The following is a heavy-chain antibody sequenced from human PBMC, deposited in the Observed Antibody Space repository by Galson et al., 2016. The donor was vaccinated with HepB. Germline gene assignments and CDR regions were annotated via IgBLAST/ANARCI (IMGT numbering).Heavy chain of an antibody. Sequence: ETLSLTCAVSGGSITSSNWWSWVRQSPGKGLEWIGEIFHSGRTNHNPSLKSRVTMSVDKSKNQFSLRLNSVTAADTAVYYCAREHSGYINSLYYYYMDVWGKGTTVTVSS. V-gene: IGHV4-4*02. CDR3: AREHSGYINSLYYYYMDV. CDR2: IFHSGRT. J-gene: IGHJ6*03. CDR1: GGSITSSNW. D-gene: IGHD6-25*01.